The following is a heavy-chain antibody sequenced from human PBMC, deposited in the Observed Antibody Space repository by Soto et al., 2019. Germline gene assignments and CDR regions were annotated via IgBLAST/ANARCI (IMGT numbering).Heavy chain of an antibody. CDR1: GDSISSSY. Sequence: SETLSLTCTVSGDSISSSYWSWIRQPPGKGLEWIGYMYYSGSTSYNPSLNSRVTLSVDTSKNQFFLKLSLVTAADTAVYYCARHRALNWFDPWGQGTLVTVSS. J-gene: IGHJ5*02. V-gene: IGHV4-59*08. CDR2: MYYSGST. CDR3: ARHRALNWFDP.